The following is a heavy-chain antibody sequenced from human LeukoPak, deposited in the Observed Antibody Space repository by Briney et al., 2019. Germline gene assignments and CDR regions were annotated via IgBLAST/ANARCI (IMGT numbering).Heavy chain of an antibody. J-gene: IGHJ4*02. CDR1: GGTFSSYA. CDR3: ARDGAAAGNFDY. Sequence: ASVKVSCKASGGTFSSYAISWVRPAPGQGLEWMGGIIPIFGTANYAQKFQGRVTITAHESTSTSYMELSSLRSEDTAVYYCARDGAAAGNFDYWGQGTLVTVSS. CDR2: IIPIFGTA. D-gene: IGHD6-13*01. V-gene: IGHV1-69*13.